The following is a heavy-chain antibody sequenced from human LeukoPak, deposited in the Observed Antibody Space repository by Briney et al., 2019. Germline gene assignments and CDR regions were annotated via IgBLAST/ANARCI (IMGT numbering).Heavy chain of an antibody. CDR3: ARRTGYYDGFDY. V-gene: IGHV4-59*01. D-gene: IGHD3/OR15-3a*01. Sequence: PSETLSLTCTVSGGSISSYYWSWIPQPPGKGLEWIGYIYYSGSTNYNPSLKSRVTISVDTPKNQFSLKVSSVTAADTAVYYCARRTGYYDGFDYWGQGALVTVSS. CDR1: GGSISSYY. J-gene: IGHJ4*02. CDR2: IYYSGST.